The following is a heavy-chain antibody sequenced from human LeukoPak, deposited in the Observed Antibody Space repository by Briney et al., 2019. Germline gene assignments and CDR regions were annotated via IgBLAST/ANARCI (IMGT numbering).Heavy chain of an antibody. CDR3: ARSQYSSSWWSGFDV. Sequence: ASVKVSCKASGYSFTSYVMHWARQAPGQRLEWMGWINAGNGNTKYSQKFQGRVTINRDTSASTVYMELSSLRFEDTAVYYCARSQYSSSWWSGFDVWGQGTLVTVSS. D-gene: IGHD6-13*01. CDR2: INAGNGNT. V-gene: IGHV1-3*01. J-gene: IGHJ3*01. CDR1: GYSFTSYV.